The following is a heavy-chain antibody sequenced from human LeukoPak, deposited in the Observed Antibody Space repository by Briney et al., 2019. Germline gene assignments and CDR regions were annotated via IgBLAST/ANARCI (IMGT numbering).Heavy chain of an antibody. Sequence: GGSLRLPCAASGFTVSSNYMSWVRQAPGKGPEWVSVIYSGGSTHYADSVKGRFTISRDNSKNTLYLQMNSLRAEDTAVYYCARVSLIAAAGYYYYGMDVWGQGTTVTVSS. CDR1: GFTVSSNY. V-gene: IGHV3-66*01. CDR2: IYSGGST. D-gene: IGHD6-13*01. J-gene: IGHJ6*02. CDR3: ARVSLIAAAGYYYYGMDV.